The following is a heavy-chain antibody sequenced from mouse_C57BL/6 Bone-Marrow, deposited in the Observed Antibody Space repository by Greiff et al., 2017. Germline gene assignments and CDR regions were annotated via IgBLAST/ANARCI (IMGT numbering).Heavy chain of an antibody. Sequence: QVQLQQSGAELVKPGASVKLSCKASGYTFTSYWMQWVKQRPGQGLEWIGEIDPSDSYTNYNQKFKGKATLTVDTSSSTAYMQLSSLTSEVSAVYYCAREEGIYGSSFYYAMDYWGQGTSVTVSS. CDR1: GYTFTSYW. D-gene: IGHD1-1*01. V-gene: IGHV1-50*01. J-gene: IGHJ4*01. CDR2: IDPSDSYT. CDR3: AREEGIYGSSFYYAMDY.